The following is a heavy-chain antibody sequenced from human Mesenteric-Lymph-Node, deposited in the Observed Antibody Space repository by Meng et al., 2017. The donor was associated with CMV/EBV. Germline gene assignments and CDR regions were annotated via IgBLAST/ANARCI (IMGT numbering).Heavy chain of an antibody. D-gene: IGHD1-26*01. CDR1: GYTFTGYY. Sequence: ASVKVSCKASGYTFTGYYMHWVRQAPGQGLEWMGWINPNSGGTNYAQKFQGRVTMTRDTSSSTAFMELSRLRSDDTALYYCARSYGRAPELDYWGQGTLVTVSS. CDR3: ARSYGRAPELDY. V-gene: IGHV1-2*02. J-gene: IGHJ4*02. CDR2: INPNSGGT.